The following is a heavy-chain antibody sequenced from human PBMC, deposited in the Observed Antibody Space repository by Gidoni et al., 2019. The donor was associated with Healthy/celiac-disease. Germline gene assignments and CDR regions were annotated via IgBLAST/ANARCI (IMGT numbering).Heavy chain of an antibody. D-gene: IGHD2-2*01. Sequence: EVQLVESGGGLVQPGGSLRLSCAASGFTFSSYSMNWVRQAPGKGMEWVSYISSSSSTIYYADSVKGRFTISRDNAKNSLYLQMNSLRDEDTAVYYCARGWDYAGIYYYGMDVWGQGTTVTVSS. J-gene: IGHJ6*02. CDR2: ISSSSSTI. V-gene: IGHV3-48*02. CDR1: GFTFSSYS. CDR3: ARGWDYAGIYYYGMDV.